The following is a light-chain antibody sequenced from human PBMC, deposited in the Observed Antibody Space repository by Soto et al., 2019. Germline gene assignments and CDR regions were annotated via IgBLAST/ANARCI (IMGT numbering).Light chain of an antibody. J-gene: IGKJ1*01. CDR1: QSVSSTY. CDR3: HQRQSWPRT. V-gene: IGKV3-20*01. Sequence: VLTQSPCTLSLSPGRRGTLSCRASQSVSSTYLGWYQQKNGQAPRLXIYGASSRATGIPDRFSASVNGTDFNLTISDVQTEDFAVYYCHQRQSWPRTFGQGTKVDIK. CDR2: GAS.